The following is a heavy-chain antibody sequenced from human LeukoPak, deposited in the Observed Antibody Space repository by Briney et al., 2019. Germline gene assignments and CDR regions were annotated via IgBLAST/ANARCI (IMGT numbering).Heavy chain of an antibody. Sequence: GGSLRLSCAASGFTFSSCSMNWVRQAPGKGLVWVSAISSDSSYIYYADSVRGRFTISRDNAKNSLYLQMNSLRAEDTAVYYCARIRDFGASYHYFYMDVWGKGTTVTVSS. CDR3: ARIRDFGASYHYFYMDV. J-gene: IGHJ6*03. CDR2: ISSDSSYI. CDR1: GFTFSSCS. V-gene: IGHV3-21*01. D-gene: IGHD4-17*01.